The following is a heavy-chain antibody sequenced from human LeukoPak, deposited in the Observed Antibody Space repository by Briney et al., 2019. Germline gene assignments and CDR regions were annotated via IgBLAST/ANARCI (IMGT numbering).Heavy chain of an antibody. CDR3: ARGLGATTSYGMDV. V-gene: IGHV3-74*01. J-gene: IGHJ6*02. Sequence: GGSLRLSCAASGFTFRSYWMHWVRQAPGKGLMWVSRINSDGSSTSYTDSVKGRFTISRDNAKNTLYLQMNSLRAEDTAVYYSARGLGATTSYGMDVWGQGTTVTVSS. D-gene: IGHD1-26*01. CDR2: INSDGSST. CDR1: GFTFRSYW.